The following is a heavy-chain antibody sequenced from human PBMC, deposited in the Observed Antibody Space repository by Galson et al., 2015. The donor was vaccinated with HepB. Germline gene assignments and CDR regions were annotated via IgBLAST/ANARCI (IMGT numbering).Heavy chain of an antibody. CDR3: AAVPRSYDSSGYYRRKYYFDY. V-gene: IGHV1-58*02. Sequence: SVKVSCKASGFTFTSSAMQWVRQARGQRLEWIGWIVVGSGNNNYAQKFQERVTITRDMSTSTAYMELSSLRSEDTAVYYCAAVPRSYDSSGYYRRKYYFDYWGQGTLVTVSS. D-gene: IGHD3-22*01. J-gene: IGHJ4*02. CDR1: GFTFTSSA. CDR2: IVVGSGNN.